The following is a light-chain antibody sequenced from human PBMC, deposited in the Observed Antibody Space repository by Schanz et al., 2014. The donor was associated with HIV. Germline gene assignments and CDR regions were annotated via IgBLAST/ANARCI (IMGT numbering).Light chain of an antibody. V-gene: IGKV3-15*01. CDR3: QQRSNWIT. CDR2: GAS. CDR1: QSVGNS. Sequence: EVVMTQSPATLSVTPGERATLSCRASQSVGNSLAWYQQKSGQAPRLLIYGASTRATGVPARFSGGGSGTEFTLTISRLQSEDFAVYYCQQRSNWITFGQGTRLEIK. J-gene: IGKJ5*01.